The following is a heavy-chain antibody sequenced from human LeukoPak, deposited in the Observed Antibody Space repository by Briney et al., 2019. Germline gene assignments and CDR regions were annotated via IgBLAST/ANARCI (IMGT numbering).Heavy chain of an antibody. D-gene: IGHD3-10*01. J-gene: IGHJ6*03. Sequence: GGSLRLSCAASGFTFSDYYMSWIRQAPGKGLEWVSYISSSGSTIYYADSVKGRFTIPRDNAKNSLYLQMNSLRAEDTAVYYCARAPGSGSYFDYMDVWGKGTTVTVSS. CDR3: ARAPGSGSYFDYMDV. V-gene: IGHV3-11*04. CDR1: GFTFSDYY. CDR2: ISSSGSTI.